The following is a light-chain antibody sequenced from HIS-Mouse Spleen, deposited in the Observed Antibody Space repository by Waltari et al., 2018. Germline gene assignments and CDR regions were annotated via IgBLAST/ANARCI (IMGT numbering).Light chain of an antibody. CDR1: PRVSSY. V-gene: IGKV3-11*01. J-gene: IGKJ5*01. CDR2: DAS. CDR3: QQRSNWPPVT. Sequence: EIVLTQSPATLSLSPGERATLSCRASPRVSSYLAWYQQKPGQAPRLLIYDASTRATGSPARFSGSGAGTDFTLTISSLEPEDFAVYYCQQRSNWPPVTFGQGTRLEIK.